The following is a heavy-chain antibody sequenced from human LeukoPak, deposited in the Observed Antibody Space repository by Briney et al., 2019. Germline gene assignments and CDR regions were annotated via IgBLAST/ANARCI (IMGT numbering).Heavy chain of an antibody. CDR3: AKAKVAGAPLYYYYMDV. J-gene: IGHJ6*03. V-gene: IGHV3-23*01. CDR1: GFTFSSYA. CDR2: ISGSGGRT. Sequence: PVGSLRLSCAASGFTFSSYAMSAVRQAPRKGLEWVSAISGSGGRTYYADSVKGRFTISRDNSKNTLYLQMNSLRAEDTAVYYCAKAKVAGAPLYYYYMDVWGKGTTVTVSS. D-gene: IGHD7-27*01.